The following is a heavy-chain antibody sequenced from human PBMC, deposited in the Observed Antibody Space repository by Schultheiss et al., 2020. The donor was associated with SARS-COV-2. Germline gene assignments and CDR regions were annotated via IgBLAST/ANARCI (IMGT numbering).Heavy chain of an antibody. CDR3: TRDAYKSSYYFDY. J-gene: IGHJ4*02. CDR2: ISSSGSTI. CDR1: GFTFSSYE. D-gene: IGHD6-6*01. V-gene: IGHV3-48*03. Sequence: GGSLRLSCAASGFTFSSYEMNWVRQAPGKGLEWVSYISSSGSTIYYADSVKGRFTISRDNAKNSLYLQMNSLRAEDTAVYYCTRDAYKSSYYFDYWGQGTLVTVSS.